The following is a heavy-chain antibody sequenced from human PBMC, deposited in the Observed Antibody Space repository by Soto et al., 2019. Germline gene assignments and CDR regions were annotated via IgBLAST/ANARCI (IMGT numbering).Heavy chain of an antibody. CDR1: GFTFSNSA. V-gene: IGHV3-64*02. CDR3: ARGTSYYYYGMDV. J-gene: IGHJ6*02. CDR2: ISSNGGST. Sequence: GGSLRLSCVASGFTFSNSAMYWVRQAPGKGLECVSSISSNGGSTYYADSVKGRFTISRDNSKNTLYLQMNSLRDEDTAVYYCARGTSYYYYGMDVWDQGTTVTVSS.